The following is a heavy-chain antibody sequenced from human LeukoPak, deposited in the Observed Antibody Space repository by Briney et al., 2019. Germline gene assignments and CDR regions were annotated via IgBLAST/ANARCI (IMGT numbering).Heavy chain of an antibody. CDR2: INHSGST. V-gene: IGHV4-34*01. Sequence: SETLSLTCAVYGGSFSGYYWSWIRQPPGKGLEWIGEINHSGSTNYNPSLKSRVTISVDTSKNQFSLKLSSVTAADTAVYYCARAPAYGGKDYLGQGTLVTVSS. CDR3: ARAPAYGGKDY. D-gene: IGHD4-23*01. J-gene: IGHJ4*02. CDR1: GGSFSGYY.